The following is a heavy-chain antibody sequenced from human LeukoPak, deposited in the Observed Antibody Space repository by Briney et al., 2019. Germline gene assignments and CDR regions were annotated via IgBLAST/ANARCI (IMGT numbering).Heavy chain of an antibody. D-gene: IGHD5-18*01. J-gene: IGHJ3*02. CDR2: SHNSGET. CDR1: GVSMTTYY. V-gene: IGHV4-59*08. Sequence: TSETLSLTCTVSGVSMTTYYWSWIRQPPGKGPEWIAYSHNSGETKYNPSLKSRITISVDTSKNEFSLKLTSVTAADTAVYYCARQPGSTAAFDIWGQGTTVTVSA. CDR3: ARQPGSTAAFDI.